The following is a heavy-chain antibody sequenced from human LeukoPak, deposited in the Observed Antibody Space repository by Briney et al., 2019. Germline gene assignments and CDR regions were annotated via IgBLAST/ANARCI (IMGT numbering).Heavy chain of an antibody. CDR2: IYTSGST. J-gene: IGHJ3*02. CDR3: ARDAENLARAFDI. CDR1: GGSISGYF. Sequence: SGTLSLTCTVSGGSISGYFWSWIRQPAGKGLEWIGRIYTSGSTNYSPSLKTRVTMSVDTSKNQFSLNLSSVTAADTAVYYCARDAENLARAFDIWGQGTMVTVSS. V-gene: IGHV4-4*07.